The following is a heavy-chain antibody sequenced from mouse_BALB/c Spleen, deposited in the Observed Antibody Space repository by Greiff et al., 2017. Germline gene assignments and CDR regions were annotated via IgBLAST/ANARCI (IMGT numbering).Heavy chain of an antibody. V-gene: IGHV3-2*02. CDR3: ARRDLGRKYFDY. CDR2: ISCSGST. D-gene: IGHD4-1*01. Sequence: EVKLEESGPGLVKPSQSLSLTCTVTGYSITSDYAWNWIRQFPGNKLEWMGYISCSGSTSYNPSLKSRISITRDTSKNQFFLQLNSVTTEDTATYYCARRDLGRKYFDYWGQGTTLTVSS. J-gene: IGHJ2*01. CDR1: GYSITSDYA.